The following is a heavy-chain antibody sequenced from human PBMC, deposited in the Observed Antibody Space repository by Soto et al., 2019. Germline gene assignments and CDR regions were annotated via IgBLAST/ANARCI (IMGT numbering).Heavy chain of an antibody. J-gene: IGHJ6*02. CDR2: INHSGST. CDR3: ARPVVVGATYYYYYDGMDV. V-gene: IGHV4-34*01. Sequence: QVQLQQWGAGLLKPSETLSLTCAVYGGSFSGYYWSWIRQPPGKGLEWIGEINHSGSTNYNPSLKSRATISVDTSKNQFALKLSAVTAADTAVYYCARPVVVGATYYYYYDGMDVWGQGTTVTVSS. D-gene: IGHD1-26*01. CDR1: GGSFSGYY.